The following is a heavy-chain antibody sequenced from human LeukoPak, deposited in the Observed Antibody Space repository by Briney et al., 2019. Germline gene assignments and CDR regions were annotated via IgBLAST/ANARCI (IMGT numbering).Heavy chain of an antibody. CDR1: GFTFSSYS. CDR2: ISSSSSYI. J-gene: IGHJ5*02. V-gene: IGHV3-21*01. D-gene: IGHD1-7*01. Sequence: PGGSLRLSCAASGFTFSSYSMNWVRQAPGKGLEWVSSISSSSSYIYYADSVKGRFTISRDNAKNSLYLQMNSLRAGDTAVYYCAREVVAGTTSPWFDPWGQGTLVTVSS. CDR3: AREVVAGTTSPWFDP.